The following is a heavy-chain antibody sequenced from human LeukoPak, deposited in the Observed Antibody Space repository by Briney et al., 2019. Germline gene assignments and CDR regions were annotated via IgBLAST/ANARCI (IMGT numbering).Heavy chain of an antibody. D-gene: IGHD6-19*01. CDR2: FFYSGST. J-gene: IGHJ4*02. V-gene: IGHV4-39*01. Sequence: SETLSLTCTVSGGXINSSSFYWGWIRQPPGKGLEWIGSFFYSGSTYYSPSLKSRVTISVDTSKNQFSLKLTSVTAADTAVYYCARGITVSGHFDYWGQGTLVTVSS. CDR1: GGXINSSSFY. CDR3: ARGITVSGHFDY.